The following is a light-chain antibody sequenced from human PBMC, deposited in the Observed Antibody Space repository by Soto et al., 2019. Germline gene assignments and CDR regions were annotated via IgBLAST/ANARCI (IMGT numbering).Light chain of an antibody. CDR2: DVN. V-gene: IGLV2-14*01. CDR3: TSYTAKNTLV. J-gene: IGLJ1*01. CDR1: TSDIHDFNS. Sequence: QSVLTQPASVSGSPGRSITISCSGPTSDIHDFNSISWYRHHPGKAPRLIVYDVNKRPSGISPRFSGSKSGLTASLTISGLQGEDEADYFCTSYTAKNTLVFGTGTKVTVL.